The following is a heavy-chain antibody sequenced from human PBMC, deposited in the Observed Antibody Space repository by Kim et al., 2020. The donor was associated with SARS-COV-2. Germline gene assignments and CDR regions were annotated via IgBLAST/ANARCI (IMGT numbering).Heavy chain of an antibody. J-gene: IGHJ4*02. CDR3: ARDASLFDSSGYYFVDSDYYLDY. V-gene: IGHV1-18*04. D-gene: IGHD3-22*01. Sequence: ASVKVSCKVSGYTFSKYGITWVRQAPGQGLEWMGWISAHNGNTIYAEDFKARVTLTTDTSTNTGYMELRRLTSDDTAVYFCARDASLFDSSGYYFVDSDYYLDYWGQGTLITVPS. CDR2: ISAHNGNT. CDR1: GYTFSKYG.